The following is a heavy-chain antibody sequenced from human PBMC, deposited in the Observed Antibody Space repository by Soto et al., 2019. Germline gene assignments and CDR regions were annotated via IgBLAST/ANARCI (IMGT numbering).Heavy chain of an antibody. J-gene: IGHJ5*02. CDR2: IGTAGDT. CDR1: GFTFSSYD. Sequence: EVQLLESGGGLVQPGGSLRLSCAASGFTFSSYDMHWVRQATGKGLEWVSTIGTAGDTYYPGSVKGRFTISRENAKNSLYLQMNSLRAGDTAVYYCARGGSGSWYAWKNWFDPWGQGTLVTVSS. D-gene: IGHD6-13*01. V-gene: IGHV3-13*01. CDR3: ARGGSGSWYAWKNWFDP.